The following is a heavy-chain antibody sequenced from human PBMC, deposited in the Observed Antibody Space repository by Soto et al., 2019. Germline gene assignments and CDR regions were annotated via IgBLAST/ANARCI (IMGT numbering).Heavy chain of an antibody. CDR2: ISSSSSYI. V-gene: IGHV3-21*01. CDR3: ARGLLLWFEADAFDL. J-gene: IGHJ3*01. CDR1: GFTFSSYS. Sequence: EVQLVESGGGLVKPGGSLRLSCAASGFTFSSYSMNWVRQAPGKGLEWVSSISSSSSYIYYADSVKGRFPISRDNAKNSLSLQLNTVSVEDTAAYYCARGLLLWFEADAFDLWGQGTMVTVSS. D-gene: IGHD3-10*01.